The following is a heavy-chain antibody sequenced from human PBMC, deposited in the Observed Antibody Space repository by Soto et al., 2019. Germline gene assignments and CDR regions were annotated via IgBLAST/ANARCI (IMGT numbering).Heavy chain of an antibody. Sequence: ASVKVSCKASGYTFTSYYMHWVRQAPGQGLEWMGIINPSGGSTSYAQKFQGRVTMTRDTSTSTVYMELSSLRSEDTAVYYCASLGRYCSGGSCSPPRGGLRPRNYYYGMDVWGQGTTVTVSS. CDR2: INPSGGST. D-gene: IGHD2-15*01. CDR3: ASLGRYCSGGSCSPPRGGLRPRNYYYGMDV. CDR1: GYTFTSYY. V-gene: IGHV1-46*03. J-gene: IGHJ6*02.